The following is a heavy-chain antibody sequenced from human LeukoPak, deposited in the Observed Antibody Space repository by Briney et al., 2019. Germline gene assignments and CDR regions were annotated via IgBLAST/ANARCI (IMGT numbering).Heavy chain of an antibody. Sequence: PGGSLRLSCAASGFTFSSYAMSWVRQAPGKGLEWVGCIKSKTVGGTTDYAAPVKGRFTISRDDSKNTLYLQMNSLKTEDTAVYYCTTADSSSWYDYFDYWGQGTLVTVSS. CDR3: TTADSSSWYDYFDY. CDR1: GFTFSSYA. D-gene: IGHD6-13*01. J-gene: IGHJ4*02. CDR2: IKSKTVGGTT. V-gene: IGHV3-15*01.